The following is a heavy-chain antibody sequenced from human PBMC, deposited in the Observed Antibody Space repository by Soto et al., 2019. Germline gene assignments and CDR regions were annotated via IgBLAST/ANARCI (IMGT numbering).Heavy chain of an antibody. Sequence: SETLCLRKSVAGGSSVGGGGCWSWNRQPPGKGLEWIGYIYYSGSTYYNPSLKSRVTISVDTSKNQFSLKLSSVTAADTAVYYCARDSRVTRFDYWGQGTLVTGSS. J-gene: IGHJ4*02. CDR1: GGSSVGGGGC. CDR3: ARDSRVTRFDY. V-gene: IGHV4-30-4*02. CDR2: IYYSGST. D-gene: IGHD3-10*01.